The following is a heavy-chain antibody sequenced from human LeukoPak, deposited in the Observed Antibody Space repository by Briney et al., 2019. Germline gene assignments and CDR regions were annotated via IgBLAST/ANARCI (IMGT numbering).Heavy chain of an antibody. J-gene: IGHJ5*02. V-gene: IGHV3-30-3*01. CDR3: ARHVEMDTAMVEARSSTLNWFDP. CDR1: GFTFSSYA. CDR2: ISYDGSNK. Sequence: GGSPRLSCAASGFTFSSYAMHWVRQAPSKGLEWVAVISYDGSNKYYADSVKGRSTISRDNSKNTLYLQMNSLRAEDTAVYYCARHVEMDTAMVEARSSTLNWFDPWGQGTLVTVSS. D-gene: IGHD5-18*01.